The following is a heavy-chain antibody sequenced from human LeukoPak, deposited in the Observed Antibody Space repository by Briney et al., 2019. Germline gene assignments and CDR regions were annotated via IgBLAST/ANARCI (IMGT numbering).Heavy chain of an antibody. D-gene: IGHD3-3*01. V-gene: IGHV3-23*01. J-gene: IGHJ4*02. Sequence: PGGSLRLSCSASGFTFINYAITWVRQSPGKGLICVSTFTAGGTTTYYADSVKGRFTTSRDTSTNTLYLHMNSLRAEDTAVYYCCFGVTSSVFFDYWGRGTLVTVSS. CDR3: CFGVTSSVFFDY. CDR1: GFTFINYA. CDR2: FTAGGTTT.